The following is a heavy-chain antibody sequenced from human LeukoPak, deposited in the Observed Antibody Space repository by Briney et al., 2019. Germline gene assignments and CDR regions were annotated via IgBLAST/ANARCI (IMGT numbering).Heavy chain of an antibody. CDR3: ARGPPDYDSSGYDY. J-gene: IGHJ4*02. Sequence: ASVKVTCKASGGTFSSYAISWVRQAPGQGLEWMGRIIPIFGTASYAQKFQGRVTITTDESTSTAYMELSSLRSEDTAVYYCARGPPDYDSSGYDYWGQGTLSPSPQ. CDR1: GGTFSSYA. CDR2: IIPIFGTA. V-gene: IGHV1-69*05. D-gene: IGHD3-22*01.